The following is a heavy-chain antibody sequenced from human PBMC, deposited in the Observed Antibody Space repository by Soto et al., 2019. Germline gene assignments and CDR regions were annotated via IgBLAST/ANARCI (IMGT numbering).Heavy chain of an antibody. Sequence: QVQLQQWGAGLLKPSETLSLTCAVYGGSFSGYYWSWIRQPPGKGLEWIGEINHSGSTNYNPSLKSRVTISVDTSKNQFSLKLSSVTAADTAVYYCARLCSGGSCYPGRDYWGQGTLVTVSS. CDR1: GGSFSGYY. CDR3: ARLCSGGSCYPGRDY. J-gene: IGHJ4*02. V-gene: IGHV4-34*01. CDR2: INHSGST. D-gene: IGHD2-15*01.